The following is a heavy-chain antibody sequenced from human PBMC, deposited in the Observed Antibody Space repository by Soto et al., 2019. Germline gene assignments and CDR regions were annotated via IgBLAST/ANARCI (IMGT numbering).Heavy chain of an antibody. CDR3: ARCRSGGELQYYYYGMDV. J-gene: IGHJ6*02. D-gene: IGHD1-26*01. CDR2: SIPIFGTA. Sequence: SGKVSCEASAVTFISYAIIWVRQAPGQGLEWMGGSIPIFGTANYAQKFQGRVTITADESTSTAYMELSSLRSEDTAVYYCARCRSGGELQYYYYGMDVWGQGTTVPVSS. V-gene: IGHV1-69*01. CDR1: AVTFISYA.